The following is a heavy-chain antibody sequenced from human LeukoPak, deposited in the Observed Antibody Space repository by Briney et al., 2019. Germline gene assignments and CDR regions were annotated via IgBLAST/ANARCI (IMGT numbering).Heavy chain of an antibody. CDR2: INPNSGGT. J-gene: IGHJ6*03. V-gene: IGHV1-2*02. CDR1: GYTFTGYY. Sequence: ASVKVSCKASGYTFTGYYMHWVRQAPGQGLEWMGWINPNSGGTNYAQKFQGRVTMTRDTSISTAYMELSRLRSDDTAVYYCARGSYRSPYYYYYYMDVWGKGTTVTISS. CDR3: ARGSYRSPYYYYYYMDV. D-gene: IGHD3-16*02.